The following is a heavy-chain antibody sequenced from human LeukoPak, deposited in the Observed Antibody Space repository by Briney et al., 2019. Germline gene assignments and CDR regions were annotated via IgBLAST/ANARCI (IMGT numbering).Heavy chain of an antibody. D-gene: IGHD1-14*01. CDR3: ARVVHRKFDY. CDR2: INSDGSST. Sequence: GGSLRLSCAASGFTFSSYSMNWVRQAPGKGLVWVSRINSDGSSTSYADSVKGRFTISRDNAKSTLYLQMNSLRAEDTAVYYCARVVHRKFDYWGQGTLVTVSS. V-gene: IGHV3-74*01. J-gene: IGHJ4*02. CDR1: GFTFSSYS.